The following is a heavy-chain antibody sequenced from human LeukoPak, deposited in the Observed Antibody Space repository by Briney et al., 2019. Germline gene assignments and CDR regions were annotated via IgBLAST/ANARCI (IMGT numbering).Heavy chain of an antibody. Sequence: GGSLRLSCAASGFTFSSYSMNWVRQAPGKGLEWVSSISSSSSYIYYADSVKGRFTISRDNAKNSLYLQMNSLRAEDTAVYYCARDDRDYHDSSGYSDYWGQGTLVTVSS. J-gene: IGHJ4*02. CDR2: ISSSSSYI. CDR3: ARDDRDYHDSSGYSDY. CDR1: GFTFSSYS. V-gene: IGHV3-21*01. D-gene: IGHD3-22*01.